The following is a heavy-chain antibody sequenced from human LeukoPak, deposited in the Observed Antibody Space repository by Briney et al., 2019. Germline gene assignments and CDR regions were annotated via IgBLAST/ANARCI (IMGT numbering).Heavy chain of an antibody. J-gene: IGHJ4*02. CDR2: IFRGGST. D-gene: IGHD1-14*01. Sequence: SETLSLTCTVSGVAISSGNWWSWVRQLPGKGLEWIGDIFRGGSTNSNPSLRSRVTMSEDKSKNQFSLKLSSVTAADTAVYYYARTNPVARNSLDYWGPGTLVTVSS. CDR3: ARTNPVARNSLDY. V-gene: IGHV4-4*02. CDR1: GVAISSGNW.